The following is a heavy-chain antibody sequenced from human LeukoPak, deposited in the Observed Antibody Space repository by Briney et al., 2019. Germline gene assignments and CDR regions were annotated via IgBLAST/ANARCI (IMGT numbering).Heavy chain of an antibody. V-gene: IGHV3-66*02. CDR3: ASASSSWPYDAFDI. D-gene: IGHD6-13*01. CDR2: IYSGGST. Sequence: GGSLRLSCAASGLTVSSNYMSWVRQAPGKGLEWVSVIYSGGSTYYADSVKGRFTISRDNSKNTLYLQMNSLRAEDTAVYYCASASSSWPYDAFDIWGQGTMVTVSS. CDR1: GLTVSSNY. J-gene: IGHJ3*02.